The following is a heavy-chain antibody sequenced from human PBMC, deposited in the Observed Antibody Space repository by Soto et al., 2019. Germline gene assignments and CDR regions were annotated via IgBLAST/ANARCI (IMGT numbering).Heavy chain of an antibody. D-gene: IGHD6-13*01. J-gene: IGHJ6*02. CDR3: AREGAGSSWQNPYYYYGMDV. V-gene: IGHV3-48*02. Sequence: GGSLRLSCAASGFTFSSYSMNWVRQAPGKGLEWVSYISSSSSTIYYADSVKGRFTISRDNAKNSLYLQMNSLRDEDTAVYYYAREGAGSSWQNPYYYYGMDVWGQGTTVTVSS. CDR2: ISSSSSTI. CDR1: GFTFSSYS.